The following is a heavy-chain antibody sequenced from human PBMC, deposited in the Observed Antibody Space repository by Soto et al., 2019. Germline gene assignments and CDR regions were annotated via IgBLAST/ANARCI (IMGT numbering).Heavy chain of an antibody. J-gene: IGHJ4*02. CDR1: GFTFSSYA. V-gene: IGHV3-30-3*01. D-gene: IGHD4-17*01. CDR2: ISYDGSNK. Sequence: GGSLRLSCAASGFTFSSYAMHWVRQAPGKGLEWVAVISYDGSNKYYADSVKGRFTISRDNSKNTLYLQMNSLRAEDTAVHYCARDATASYGDSYYFDYWGQATLVTVSS. CDR3: ARDATASYGDSYYFDY.